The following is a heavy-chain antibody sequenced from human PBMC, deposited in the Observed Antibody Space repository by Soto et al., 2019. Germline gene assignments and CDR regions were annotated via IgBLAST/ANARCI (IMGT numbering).Heavy chain of an antibody. CDR3: ARVPPSGYDFKFDY. CDR2: IYHTGST. Sequence: SETLSLTCAVSGGSFSSGNWWSWVRQPPGKGLEWIGEIYHTGSTNYNPSLKSRVTISVDKSKNQFSLNLSSVTAADTAVYYCARVPPSGYDFKFDYWGQGTLVTVSS. J-gene: IGHJ4*02. V-gene: IGHV4-4*02. CDR1: GGSFSSGNW. D-gene: IGHD5-12*01.